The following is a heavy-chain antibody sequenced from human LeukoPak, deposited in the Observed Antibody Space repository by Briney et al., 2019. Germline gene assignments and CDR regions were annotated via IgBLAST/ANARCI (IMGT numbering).Heavy chain of an antibody. CDR1: GYTFTSYG. D-gene: IGHD3-9*01. CDR2: ISAYNGNT. J-gene: IGHJ4*02. Sequence: ASVKVSCKASGYTFTSYGISWVRQAPGQGLEWMGWISAYNGNTNYAQKLQGRVTMTTDTSTSIAYMELRSLRSDDTAVYYCARMRSILTGYYVDYWGQGTLVTVSS. CDR3: ARMRSILTGYYVDY. V-gene: IGHV1-18*01.